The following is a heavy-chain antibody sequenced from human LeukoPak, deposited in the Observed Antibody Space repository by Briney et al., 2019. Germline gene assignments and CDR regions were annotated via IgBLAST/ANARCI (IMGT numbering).Heavy chain of an antibody. V-gene: IGHV4-38-2*02. J-gene: IGHJ6*03. Sequence: SETLSLTCTVSGYSISSGYYWGWIRQPPGKGLEWTGSIYHSGSTYYNPSLKSRVTISVDTSKNQFSLKLSSVTAADTAVYYCAMTNYYYYYMDVWGKGTTVTVSS. D-gene: IGHD4-11*01. CDR1: GYSISSGYY. CDR3: AMTNYYYYYMDV. CDR2: IYHSGST.